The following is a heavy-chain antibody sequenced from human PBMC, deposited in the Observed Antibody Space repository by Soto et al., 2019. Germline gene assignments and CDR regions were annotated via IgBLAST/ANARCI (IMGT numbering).Heavy chain of an antibody. V-gene: IGHV1-3*01. D-gene: IGHD2-8*01. CDR3: SRGYCTNGVCYGNYYYYYMDV. CDR2: INAGNGNT. J-gene: IGHJ6*03. CDR1: GYTFTSYA. Sequence: GASVKVSCKASGYTFTSYAMHWVRQAPGQRLEWMGWINAGNGNTKYSQKFQGRVTITRDTSASTAYMELSSLRSEDTAVYYCSRGYCTNGVCYGNYYYYYMDVWGKGTTVTVSS.